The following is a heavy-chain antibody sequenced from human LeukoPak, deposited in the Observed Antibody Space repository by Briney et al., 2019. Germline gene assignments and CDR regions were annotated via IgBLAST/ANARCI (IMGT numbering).Heavy chain of an antibody. CDR1: GGSISSYY. Sequence: SETLSLTCTVSGGSISSYYWSWIRQPPGKGLEWIGYIYYSGSTNYNPSLKSRVTISVDTSKNQFSLKLGSVTAADTAVYYCARVDSGYDGWGYWGQGTLVTVSS. CDR3: ARVDSGYDGWGY. V-gene: IGHV4-59*08. D-gene: IGHD5-12*01. CDR2: IYYSGST. J-gene: IGHJ4*02.